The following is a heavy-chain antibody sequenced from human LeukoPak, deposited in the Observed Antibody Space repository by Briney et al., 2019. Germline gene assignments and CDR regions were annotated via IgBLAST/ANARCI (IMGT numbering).Heavy chain of an antibody. D-gene: IGHD4-11*01. CDR1: GGSISSYY. CDR3: ARVSNYYYYGMDV. CDR2: IYYSGST. Sequence: SETLSLTCTVSGGSISSYYWSWIRQPPGKGLEWIGFIYYSGSTNYNPSLKSRVTISVDTSKNQFSLKLSSVTAADTAVYYCARVSNYYYYGMDVWGQGTTVTVSS. J-gene: IGHJ6*02. V-gene: IGHV4-59*01.